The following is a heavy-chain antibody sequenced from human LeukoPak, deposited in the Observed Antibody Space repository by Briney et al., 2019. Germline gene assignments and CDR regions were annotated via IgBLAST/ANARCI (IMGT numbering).Heavy chain of an antibody. Sequence: GGSLRLSCAASGFTFSNYWLHWVRQAPGKGLVWVSRINSDGSSTSYADSVKGRFTISRDNAKNSLYLQMNGPRVEDTAVYYCARVYYASWSGQPLSQHWLDPWGQGTLVTVSS. CDR1: GFTFSNYW. CDR3: ARVYYASWSGQPLSQHWLDP. CDR2: INSDGSST. V-gene: IGHV3-74*01. D-gene: IGHD3-3*01. J-gene: IGHJ5*02.